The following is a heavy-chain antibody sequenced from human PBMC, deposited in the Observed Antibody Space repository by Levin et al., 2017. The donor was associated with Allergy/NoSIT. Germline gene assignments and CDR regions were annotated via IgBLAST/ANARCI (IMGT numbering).Heavy chain of an antibody. CDR1: GFTFSSYG. CDR3: ARYTYYYGSGSYRYYYYGMDV. V-gene: IGHV3-33*01. D-gene: IGHD3-10*01. Sequence: GGSLRLSCAASGFTFSSYGMHWVRQAPGKGLEWVAVIWYDGSNKYYADSVKGRFTISRDNSKNTLYLQMNSLRAEDTAVYYCARYTYYYGSGSYRYYYYGMDVWGQGTTVTVSS. CDR2: IWYDGSNK. J-gene: IGHJ6*02.